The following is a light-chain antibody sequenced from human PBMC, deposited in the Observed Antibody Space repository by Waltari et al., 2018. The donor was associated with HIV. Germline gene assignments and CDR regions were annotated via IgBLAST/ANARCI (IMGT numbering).Light chain of an antibody. Sequence: DIVLTQTPLSAAFIVGQSASITCRSSQSLVHENGNTYLSWFYQRPGEPPRLFIYRASLRLPGVPDRFSGGGAGTQFTLKISSVEADDVGMYYCMQVRSYPRTFGQGTKVEI. CDR2: RAS. CDR1: QSLVHENGNTY. CDR3: MQVRSYPRT. J-gene: IGKJ1*01. V-gene: IGKV2-24*01.